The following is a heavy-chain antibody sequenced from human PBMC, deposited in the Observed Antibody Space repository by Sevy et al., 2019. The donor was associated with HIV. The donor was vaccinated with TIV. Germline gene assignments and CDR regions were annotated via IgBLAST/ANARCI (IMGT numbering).Heavy chain of an antibody. D-gene: IGHD2-15*01. J-gene: IGHJ6*02. V-gene: IGHV1-69*13. CDR1: GGTFSSYA. Sequence: ASVKVSCKASGGTFSSYAISWVRQAPGQGLEWMGGIIPIFGTANYAQKFQGRVTITADESTSTAYMELSSLRSEDTAVYYCARSRPRYGGKMYYYGMDVWGQGTTVTVSS. CDR3: ARSRPRYGGKMYYYGMDV. CDR2: IIPIFGTA.